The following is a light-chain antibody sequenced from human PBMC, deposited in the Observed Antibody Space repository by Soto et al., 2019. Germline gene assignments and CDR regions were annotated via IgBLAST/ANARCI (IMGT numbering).Light chain of an antibody. CDR1: SSHIGSNT. CDR2: SNN. V-gene: IGLV1-44*01. J-gene: IGLJ1*01. Sequence: QSVLTQPPSASGTPGQRVIISCSGSSSHIGSNTVNWYQQLPGTAPKLLIYSNNQWPSGVPDRFSGSKSGTSASLAISGLQSEDEADYYCAAWDDSLNGRYVFGTGTKVTVL. CDR3: AAWDDSLNGRYV.